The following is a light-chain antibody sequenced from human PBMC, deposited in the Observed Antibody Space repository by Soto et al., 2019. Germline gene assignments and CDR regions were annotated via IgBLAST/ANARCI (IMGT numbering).Light chain of an antibody. V-gene: IGLV2-14*01. CDR1: SSDVGGYNH. Sequence: QSALTQPASVSESPGQSITISCTGTSSDVGGYNHVSWYQQHPGKAPKLIIFEVRNRPSGVSDRFSASKSGNTASLTISGLQTEDEAVYYCSSYASSSSYAFGTGTQLTVL. CDR2: EVR. J-gene: IGLJ1*01. CDR3: SSYASSSSYA.